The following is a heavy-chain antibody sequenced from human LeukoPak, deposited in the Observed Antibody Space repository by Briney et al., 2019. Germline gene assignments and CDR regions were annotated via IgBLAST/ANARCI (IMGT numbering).Heavy chain of an antibody. J-gene: IGHJ4*02. Sequence: GGSLRLSCAASGFTFSSFAMSWVRQAPGKGLEWVSAISGSGASTYYADSVKDRFTLSRDDSKNTLYLQMNSLRAEDTAVYYCAKSRSSSSTSCYNYWGQGTLVTVSS. CDR3: AKSRSSSSTSCYNY. CDR2: ISGSGAST. D-gene: IGHD2-2*02. V-gene: IGHV3-23*01. CDR1: GFTFSSFA.